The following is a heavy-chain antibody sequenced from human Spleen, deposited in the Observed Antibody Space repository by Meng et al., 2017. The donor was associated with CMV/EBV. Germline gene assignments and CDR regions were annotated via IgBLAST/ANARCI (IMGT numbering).Heavy chain of an antibody. CDR3: AGLRTEYSSSSLSPLMAGMDV. CDR1: GGSFSGYY. Sequence: SETLSLTCAVYGGSFSGYYWSWIRQAPGKGLEWIGEINHSGSTNCNPSLKSRVTISEDTSKNQFSLKLSPVTAADTAVYYCAGLRTEYSSSSLSPLMAGMDVWGQGTTVTVSS. V-gene: IGHV4-34*01. J-gene: IGHJ6*02. CDR2: INHSGST. D-gene: IGHD6-6*01.